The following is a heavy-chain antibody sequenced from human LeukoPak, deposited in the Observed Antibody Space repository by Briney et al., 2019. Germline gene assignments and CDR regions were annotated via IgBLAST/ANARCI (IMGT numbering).Heavy chain of an antibody. D-gene: IGHD3-10*01. V-gene: IGHV4-34*01. CDR2: INHSGST. CDR1: GGSFSGYY. Sequence: SETLSLTCAVYGGSFSGYYWSWIRQPPGKGLEWIGEINHSGSTNYNPSLKSRVTISVDTSKNQFSLKLSSVTAADTAVYYCARKGRRYVLLWFGEFWFDPWGQGTLVTVSS. CDR3: ARKGRRYVLLWFGEFWFDP. J-gene: IGHJ5*02.